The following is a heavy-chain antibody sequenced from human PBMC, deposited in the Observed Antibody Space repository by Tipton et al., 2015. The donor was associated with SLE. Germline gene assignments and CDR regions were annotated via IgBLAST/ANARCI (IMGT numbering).Heavy chain of an antibody. CDR3: ARGQRGLIQLWSYDAFDI. V-gene: IGHV4-34*01. D-gene: IGHD5-18*01. CDR1: GGSFSGYY. Sequence: GLVKPSETLSLTCAVYGGSFSGYYWSWIRQPPGKGLEWIGEINHSGSTNYNPSLKSRVTISVDTSKNQFSLKLSSVTAADTAVYYCARGQRGLIQLWSYDAFDIWGQGTMVTVSS. J-gene: IGHJ3*02. CDR2: INHSGST.